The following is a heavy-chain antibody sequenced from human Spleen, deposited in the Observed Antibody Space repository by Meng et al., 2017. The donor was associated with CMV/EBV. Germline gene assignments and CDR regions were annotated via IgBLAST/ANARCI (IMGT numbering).Heavy chain of an antibody. CDR2: MNPNSGNT. CDR3: ARGWRGPFDY. V-gene: IGHV1-8*01. D-gene: IGHD3-3*01. Sequence: VSCKASGYTFTNYDINWVRQATGQGLEWMGWMNPNSGNTGYAQNFQGRVTITTDESTSTAYMELSSLRSEDTAVYYCARGWRGPFDYWGQGTLVTVSS. J-gene: IGHJ4*02. CDR1: GYTFTNYD.